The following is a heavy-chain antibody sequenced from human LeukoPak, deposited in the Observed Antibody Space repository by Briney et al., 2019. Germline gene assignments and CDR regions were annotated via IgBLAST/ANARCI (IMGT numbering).Heavy chain of an antibody. Sequence: PGGSLRLSCAASGFTFSGYWMSWVRQAPGKGLEWVANIKQDGSEKYYVDSVKGRFTISRDNAKNSLYLQMNSLRAEDTAVYYCARDQYYYDSSGYYYYFDYWGQGTLVTVSS. CDR3: ARDQYYYDSSGYYYYFDY. CDR1: GFTFSGYW. CDR2: IKQDGSEK. D-gene: IGHD3-22*01. J-gene: IGHJ4*02. V-gene: IGHV3-7*01.